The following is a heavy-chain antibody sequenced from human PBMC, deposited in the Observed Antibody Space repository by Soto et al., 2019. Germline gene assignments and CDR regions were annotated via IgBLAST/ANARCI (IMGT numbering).Heavy chain of an antibody. CDR1: GYPFTSYD. CDR3: ARGGFVTRDGGLEGFDV. CDR2: MNPDTGNT. V-gene: IGHV1-8*01. J-gene: IGHJ3*01. Sequence: ASVKVSCKASGYPFTSYDINWVRQATGQGLECMGWMNPDTGNTGYARKFRGRVSMTRDTSTNMAYMELSSLTSEDTAVYYCARGGFVTRDGGLEGFDVWGQGTMVTVSS. D-gene: IGHD4-17*01.